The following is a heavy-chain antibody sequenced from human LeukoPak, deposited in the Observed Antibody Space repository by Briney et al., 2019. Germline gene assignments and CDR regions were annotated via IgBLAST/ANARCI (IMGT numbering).Heavy chain of an antibody. J-gene: IGHJ5*02. CDR1: GGSISSSSYY. V-gene: IGHV4-39*01. Sequence: WETLSLTCTVSGGSISSSSYYWGWIRQPPGKGLEWIGSIYYSGSTYYNPSLKSRVTISVDTSKNQFSLKLSSVTAADTAVYYCASRSSIEVWFDPWGQGTLVTASS. CDR2: IYYSGST. D-gene: IGHD5-24*01. CDR3: ASRSSIEVWFDP.